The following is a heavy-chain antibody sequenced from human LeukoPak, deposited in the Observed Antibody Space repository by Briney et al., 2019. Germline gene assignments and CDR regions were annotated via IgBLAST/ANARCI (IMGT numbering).Heavy chain of an antibody. V-gene: IGHV3-7*01. Sequence: PGGSLRLSCAASGFTFSSYAMSWVRQAPGKGLEWVANIKQDGSEKYYVDSVKGRFTISRDNAKNSLYLQMNSLRAEDTAVYYCARVVKTYYYDSSGYYKVDYFDYWGQGTLVTVSS. CDR1: GFTFSSYA. D-gene: IGHD3-22*01. J-gene: IGHJ4*02. CDR2: IKQDGSEK. CDR3: ARVVKTYYYDSSGYYKVDYFDY.